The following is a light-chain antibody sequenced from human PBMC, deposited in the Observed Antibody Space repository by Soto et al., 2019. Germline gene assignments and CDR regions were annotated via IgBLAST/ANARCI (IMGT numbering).Light chain of an antibody. CDR3: QQYYSYPRT. CDR2: AAS. V-gene: IGKV1-8*01. J-gene: IGKJ1*01. CDR1: QGISSY. Sequence: AIRMTQSPSSFSASTGDKVTNTCRASQGISSYLAWYQQKPGKAPKLLIYAASTLQSGVPSRFSGSGSGTDFTLTISCLQSEDFATYYCQQYYSYPRTFGQGTKVDIK.